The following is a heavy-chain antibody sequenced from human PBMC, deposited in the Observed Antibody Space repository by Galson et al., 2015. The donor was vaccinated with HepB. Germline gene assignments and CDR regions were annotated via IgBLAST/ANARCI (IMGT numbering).Heavy chain of an antibody. D-gene: IGHD1-7*01. CDR1: GYTFTSYG. CDR2: ISTYSGNR. J-gene: IGHJ6*02. Sequence: SVKVSCKASGYTFTSYGITWVRQAPGQGLEWMGWISTYSGNRKYAQNLQGRVTMTTETYTSTAYMEMRGLRSDDTAVYYCARDSRLELHLNNYYSYGMDVWGQGAAVIVS. CDR3: ARDSRLELHLNNYYSYGMDV. V-gene: IGHV1-18*01.